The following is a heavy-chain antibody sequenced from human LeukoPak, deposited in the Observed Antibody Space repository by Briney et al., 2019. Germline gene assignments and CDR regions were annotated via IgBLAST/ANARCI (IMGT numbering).Heavy chain of an antibody. CDR2: VYTSGST. CDR3: ARESKTYDGSGYYHDL. J-gene: IGHJ4*02. Sequence: SETLSLTCTVSGGSISSYFWTWIRQPAGKGLEWIGRVYTSGSTDYNPSLKSRVTMSVDTSKNQFSLKLSSVTAADTAVYYCARESKTYDGSGYYHDLWGQGTLVTVSS. D-gene: IGHD3-22*01. CDR1: GGSISSYF. V-gene: IGHV4-4*07.